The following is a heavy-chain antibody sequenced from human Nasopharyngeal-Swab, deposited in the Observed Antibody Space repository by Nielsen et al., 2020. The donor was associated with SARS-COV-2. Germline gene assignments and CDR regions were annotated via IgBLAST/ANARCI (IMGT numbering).Heavy chain of an antibody. D-gene: IGHD1-26*01. V-gene: IGHV3-30*03. J-gene: IGHJ1*01. CDR2: ISYDGSNK. CDR3: ARDSAPYSGSYYMSAAEYFQH. CDR1: GFNFSSYG. Sequence: GESLKIYCAASGFNFSSYGMHWVRQAPGEGLECVAVISYDGSNKYHADSVRGRFTISRDDSEHTLYLQMNSLRPEDTAVYYCARDSAPYSGSYYMSAAEYFQHWGQGTLVTVSS.